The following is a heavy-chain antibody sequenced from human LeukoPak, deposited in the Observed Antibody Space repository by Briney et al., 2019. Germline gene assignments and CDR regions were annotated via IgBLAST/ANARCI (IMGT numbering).Heavy chain of an antibody. V-gene: IGHV5-51*01. CDR3: ARVGYGPAPYYYYGMDV. CDR1: GYSFASYW. D-gene: IGHD5-18*01. J-gene: IGHJ6*02. CDR2: IYPGDSDT. Sequence: GESLKISCKGSGYSFASYWIGWVRQMPGKGLEWMGIIYPGDSDTRYSPSFQGQVTISADKSISTAYLQWSSLKASDTAMYYCARVGYGPAPYYYYGMDVWGQGTTVTVSS.